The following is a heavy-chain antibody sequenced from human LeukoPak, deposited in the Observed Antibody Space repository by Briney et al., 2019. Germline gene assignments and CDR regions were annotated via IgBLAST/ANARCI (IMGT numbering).Heavy chain of an antibody. J-gene: IGHJ4*02. CDR2: IYYSGST. D-gene: IGHD2-15*01. CDR1: RNY. V-gene: IGHV4-39*01. Sequence: RNYMTWVRQAPGKGLEWIGSIYYSGSTYYNPSLKSRVAISVDTSKNQFSLKLSSVTAADTAVYYCARQGVVAANPNDYWGQGTLVTVSS. CDR3: ARQGVVAANPNDY.